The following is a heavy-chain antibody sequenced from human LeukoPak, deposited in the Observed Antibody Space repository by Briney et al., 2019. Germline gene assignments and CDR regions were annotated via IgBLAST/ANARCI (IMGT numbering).Heavy chain of an antibody. V-gene: IGHV3-33*01. CDR2: IWYDGSNK. D-gene: IGHD3-10*01. Sequence: GGSLRLSCAASGFTFSSYGMHWVRQAPGKGLEWVAVIWYDGSNKYYADSVKGRFTISRDNSKNTLYLQMNSLRAEDTAVYYCARDSAGSYYNGDAFDIWGQGTMVTVSS. CDR1: GFTFSSYG. J-gene: IGHJ3*02. CDR3: ARDSAGSYYNGDAFDI.